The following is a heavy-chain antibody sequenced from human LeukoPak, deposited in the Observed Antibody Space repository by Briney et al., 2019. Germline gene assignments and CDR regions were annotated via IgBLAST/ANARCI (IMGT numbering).Heavy chain of an antibody. D-gene: IGHD4-17*01. CDR2: ISGSGGST. Sequence: GGSLRLSCAASGFTFSSYAMSWVRQAPGKGLEWVSAISGSGGSTYYADSVKGRFTISRDNYRNSLFLQMYSLRADDTAVYYCGRDPNGDYVGAFDFQRWGQGTLVTVSS. CDR3: GRDPNGDYVGAFDFQR. J-gene: IGHJ1*01. CDR1: GFTFSSYA. V-gene: IGHV3-23*01.